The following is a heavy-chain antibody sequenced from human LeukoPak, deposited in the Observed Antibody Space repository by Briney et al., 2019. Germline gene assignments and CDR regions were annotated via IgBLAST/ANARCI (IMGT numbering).Heavy chain of an antibody. CDR3: AKSQEMRGELPFDY. CDR1: GFTFSSYA. V-gene: IGHV3-23*01. CDR2: ISGSGGST. D-gene: IGHD1-26*01. J-gene: IGHJ4*02. Sequence: PGGSLKLSCAASGFTFSSYAMSWVRQAPGKGLEWVSAISGSGGSTYYADSVKGRFTISRDNSKNTLYLQMNSLRAEDTAVYYCAKSQEMRGELPFDYWGQGTLVTVSS.